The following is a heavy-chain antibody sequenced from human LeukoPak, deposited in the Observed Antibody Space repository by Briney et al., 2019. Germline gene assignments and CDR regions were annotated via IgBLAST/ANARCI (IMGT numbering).Heavy chain of an antibody. CDR3: AKDPKGYSYGPRGYFDY. CDR1: GFTFSSYE. V-gene: IGHV3-48*03. D-gene: IGHD5-18*01. Sequence: GGSLRLSCAASGFTFSSYEMNWVRQAPGKGLEWVSHISTSGSTIYYANSVKGRFTISRDNSKNTLYLQMNSLRAEDTAVYYCAKDPKGYSYGPRGYFDYWGQGTLVTVSS. J-gene: IGHJ4*02. CDR2: ISTSGSTI.